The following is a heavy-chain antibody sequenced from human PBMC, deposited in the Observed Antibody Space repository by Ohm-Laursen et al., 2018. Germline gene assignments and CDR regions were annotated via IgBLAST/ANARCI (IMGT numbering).Heavy chain of an antibody. CDR2: ISYDGSNK. D-gene: IGHD6-19*01. J-gene: IGHJ4*02. CDR1: GFTFSSYG. V-gene: IGHV3-30*18. Sequence: SLRLSCVASGFTFSSYGMHWVRQAPGKGLEWVAVISYDGSNKYYADSVKGRFTISRDNSKNTLYLQMNSLRAEDTAVYYCAKAYSSGWWKIDYWGQGTLVTVSS. CDR3: AKAYSSGWWKIDY.